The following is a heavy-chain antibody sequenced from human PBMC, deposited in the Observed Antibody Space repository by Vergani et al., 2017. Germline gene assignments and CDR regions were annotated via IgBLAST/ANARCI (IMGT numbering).Heavy chain of an antibody. J-gene: IGHJ6*03. V-gene: IGHV3-21*01. CDR3: ARSGITGTIRDYYCYMDV. Sequence: EVQLVESGGGLVKPGGSLRLSCAASGFTFSDYSMNWVRQAPGKGLEWVSYISSISTHIYYADSVKGRFTISRANAENSLYLQMSNLRAEDTAVYYCARSGITGTIRDYYCYMDVWGKGTSVTVAS. CDR2: ISSISTHI. D-gene: IGHD1-20*01. CDR1: GFTFSDYS.